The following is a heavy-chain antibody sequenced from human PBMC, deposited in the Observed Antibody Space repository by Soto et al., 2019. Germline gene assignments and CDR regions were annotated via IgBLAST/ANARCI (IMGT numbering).Heavy chain of an antibody. CDR1: GTSISDLF. J-gene: IGHJ4*02. V-gene: IGHV4-59*11. D-gene: IGHD4-17*01. CDR3: ARTQYGDYVAFDY. CDR2: GYYSGST. Sequence: PSETLSLTCTVSGTSISDLFWSWMRQPPGKGLEWIGYGYYSGSTLYNPSLKSRVTISLDTSKNQFSLRLSSVTAADTAVYYCARTQYGDYVAFDYWGQGTLVTVSS.